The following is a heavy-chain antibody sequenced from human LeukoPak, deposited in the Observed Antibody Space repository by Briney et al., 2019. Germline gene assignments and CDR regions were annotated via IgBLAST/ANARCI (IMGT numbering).Heavy chain of an antibody. CDR3: ARQRLGGFDP. V-gene: IGHV4-38-2*01. CDR1: GYSISSGNY. Sequence: PSETLSLTCAVSGYSISSGNYWGWIRQAPGRGLEWIGSIYHNGNTYYNPSLKSRVSISVDTSKNEFSVRVTSVTVADTALYYCARQRLGGFDPWGQGTLVIVPS. D-gene: IGHD3-10*01. CDR2: IYHNGNT. J-gene: IGHJ5*02.